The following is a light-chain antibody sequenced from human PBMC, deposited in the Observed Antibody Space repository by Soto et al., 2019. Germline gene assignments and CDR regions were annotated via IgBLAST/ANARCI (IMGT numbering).Light chain of an antibody. V-gene: IGKV1-39*01. CDR2: AAS. CDR3: LQSYRSPYT. CDR1: QTINIY. Sequence: IQLTQSPSSLSASVGDTVTVTCRASQTINIYLNWYQQKPGKAPELLIYAASSLQSGVPSRFSGGGSRTDFTLTIYSLQPEDFATYYCLQSYRSPYTFGQGTTLEMK. J-gene: IGKJ2*01.